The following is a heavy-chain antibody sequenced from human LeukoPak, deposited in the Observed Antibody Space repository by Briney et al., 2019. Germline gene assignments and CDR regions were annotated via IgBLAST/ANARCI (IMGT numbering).Heavy chain of an antibody. D-gene: IGHD2-8*02. CDR1: GYSISSGHY. CDR3: ARAVAYGIDTGYFDY. CDR2: MYHSGST. J-gene: IGHJ4*02. Sequence: SETLSLTCTVSGYSISSGHYWGWIRQPPGKGLEWIGSMYHSGSTYYNPPLKSRVTISVDTSKNQFSLNLNSVTAADTAVYYCARAVAYGIDTGYFDYWGQGTLVTVSS. V-gene: IGHV4-38-2*02.